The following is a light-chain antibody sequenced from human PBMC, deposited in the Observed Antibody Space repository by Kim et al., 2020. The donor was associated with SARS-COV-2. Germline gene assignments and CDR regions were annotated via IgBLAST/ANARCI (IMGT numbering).Light chain of an antibody. J-gene: IGKJ2*01. CDR1: QDISTQ. CDR3: QQYDDLPYT. V-gene: IGKV1-33*01. Sequence: SASVGDRVTITCQAGQDISTQLSWFQLKPGKAPKLLIYDASHLETGVPSRFSGSGSGTDYTFTISSLRPEDIATYYCQQYDDLPYTFGQGTKLEI. CDR2: DAS.